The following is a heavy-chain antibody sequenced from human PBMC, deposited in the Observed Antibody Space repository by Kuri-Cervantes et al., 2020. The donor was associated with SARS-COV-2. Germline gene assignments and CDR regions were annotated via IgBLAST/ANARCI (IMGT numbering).Heavy chain of an antibody. CDR1: GFTFSTYW. J-gene: IGHJ3*02. D-gene: IGHD2-21*01. Sequence: GESLKISCAASGFTFSTYWMSWARQAPGKGLEWVANIKQDGSEKYYVDSVKGRFTISRDNAKNSLYLQMNSLRAEDTAVYYCAREIEGFDIWGQGTMVTVSS. CDR3: AREIEGFDI. CDR2: IKQDGSEK. V-gene: IGHV3-7*01.